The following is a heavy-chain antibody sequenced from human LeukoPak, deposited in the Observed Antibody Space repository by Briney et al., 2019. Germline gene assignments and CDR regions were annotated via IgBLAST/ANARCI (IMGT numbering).Heavy chain of an antibody. CDR1: GYTFTGYY. CDR2: INPNSGGT. CDR3: ARPGSLRGYSYGYYYGMDV. J-gene: IGHJ6*02. D-gene: IGHD5-18*01. V-gene: IGHV1-2*02. Sequence: ASVKVSCKASGYTFTGYYMHWVRQAPGQGLEWMGWINPNSGGTNYAQKFQGRVTMTRDTSISTAYMELSRLRSDDTAVYYCARPGSLRGYSYGYYYGMDVWGQGTTVTVSS.